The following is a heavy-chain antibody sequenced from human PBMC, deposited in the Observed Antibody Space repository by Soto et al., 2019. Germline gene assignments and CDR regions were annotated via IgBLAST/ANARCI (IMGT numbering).Heavy chain of an antibody. D-gene: IGHD6-13*01. J-gene: IGHJ1*01. V-gene: IGHV3-11*05. Sequence: GGSLRLSCAASGFTFSDYYMSWIRQAPGKGLEWLSYISSSSSYINYADSVKGRFTISRDNSKNTLYLQMNSLRTEDTAVYYCAKVEPYSGSSYRGYFQHWGQGTLVTVSS. CDR3: AKVEPYSGSSYRGYFQH. CDR1: GFTFSDYY. CDR2: ISSSSSYI.